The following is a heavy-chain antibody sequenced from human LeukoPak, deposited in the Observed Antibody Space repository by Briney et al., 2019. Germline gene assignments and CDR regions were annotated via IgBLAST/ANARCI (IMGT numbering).Heavy chain of an antibody. J-gene: IGHJ4*02. CDR3: ARGAYYYDSEYPDY. D-gene: IGHD3-22*01. Sequence: GGSLRLSCAASGFTFSSYWMHWVLQAPGKGLVWVSRINSDGSSTSYADSVKGRFTISRDNAKNTLYLQMNSLRAEDTAVYYCARGAYYYDSEYPDYWGQGTLVTVSS. V-gene: IGHV3-74*01. CDR1: GFTFSSYW. CDR2: INSDGSST.